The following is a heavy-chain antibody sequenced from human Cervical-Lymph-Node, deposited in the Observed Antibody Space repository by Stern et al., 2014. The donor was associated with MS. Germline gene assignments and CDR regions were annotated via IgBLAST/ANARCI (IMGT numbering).Heavy chain of an antibody. CDR1: GFSSNAGMG. Sequence: QVTLKESGPVLVKPTETLTLTCTVSGFSSNAGMGVSWIRQPPGKALEWLAHIFSSDEKSCSPSLRSRLTISKDTSKSQVVLTMTNMDPVDTATYYCARIVVGPTSKFDYWGQGTLVTVSS. CDR2: IFSSDEK. CDR3: ARIVVGPTSKFDY. J-gene: IGHJ4*02. D-gene: IGHD1-26*01. V-gene: IGHV2-26*01.